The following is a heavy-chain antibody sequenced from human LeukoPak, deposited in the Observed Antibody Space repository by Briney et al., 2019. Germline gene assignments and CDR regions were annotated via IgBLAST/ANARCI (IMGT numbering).Heavy chain of an antibody. D-gene: IGHD3-10*01. CDR1: GGSFSGYY. Sequence: PSETLSLTCAVYGGSFSGYYWSWIRQPPGKGLEWIGEINHSGSTNYNPSLKSRVTISVDTSKNQFSLKLSSVTAADTAVYYCARLRKAPGAWIGAFDIWGQGTMVTVSS. J-gene: IGHJ3*02. CDR2: INHSGST. CDR3: ARLRKAPGAWIGAFDI. V-gene: IGHV4-34*01.